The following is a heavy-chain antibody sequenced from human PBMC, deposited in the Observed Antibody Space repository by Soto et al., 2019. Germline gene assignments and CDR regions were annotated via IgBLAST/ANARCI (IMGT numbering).Heavy chain of an antibody. CDR1: GGSISSGDYY. J-gene: IGHJ4*02. CDR2: IYYSGST. Sequence: SETLSLTCTVSGGSISSGDYYWSWIRQPPGKGLEWIGYIYYSGSTYYNPSLKSRVTISVDTSKNQFSLKLSSVTAADTAVYYCARGVVVPVAQGRYFDYWGQGTLVTVSS. D-gene: IGHD2-2*01. V-gene: IGHV4-30-4*01. CDR3: ARGVVVPVAQGRYFDY.